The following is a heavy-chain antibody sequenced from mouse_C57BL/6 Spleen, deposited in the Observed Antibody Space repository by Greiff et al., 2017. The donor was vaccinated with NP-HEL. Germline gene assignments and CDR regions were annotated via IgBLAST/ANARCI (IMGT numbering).Heavy chain of an antibody. D-gene: IGHD2-4*01. V-gene: IGHV5-9-1*02. CDR1: GFTFSSYA. Sequence: EVKLVESGEGLVKPGGSLKLSCAASGFTFSSYAMSWVRQTPEKRLELVAYISSGGDYIYYADPVKGRFTISSDNASNTLYVQMSSVKSEDTAMYYCTREDYYDYDWFADWGQGTLVTVSA. CDR2: ISSGGDYI. J-gene: IGHJ3*01. CDR3: TREDYYDYDWFAD.